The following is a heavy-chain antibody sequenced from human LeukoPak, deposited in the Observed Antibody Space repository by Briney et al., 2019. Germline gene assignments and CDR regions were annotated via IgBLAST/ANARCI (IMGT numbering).Heavy chain of an antibody. D-gene: IGHD2-15*01. CDR2: IKEDGSAK. CDR3: ARDYDYFSGHNLDAYDI. J-gene: IGHJ3*02. CDR1: GLSFSSYW. V-gene: IGHV3-7*01. Sequence: GGSLRLSCAASGLSFSSYWMTWVRQAPGKGLEWVANIKEDGSAKSYVDSVKGRFTISRDNAKNSLYLQMNGLRVEDTAAYYCARDYDYFSGHNLDAYDIWGQGTTVIVSS.